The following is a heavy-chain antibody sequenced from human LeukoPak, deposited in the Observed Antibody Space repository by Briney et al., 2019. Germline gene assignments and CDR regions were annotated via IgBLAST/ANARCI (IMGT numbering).Heavy chain of an antibody. D-gene: IGHD5-12*01. CDR1: GFTFSDHY. Sequence: SGRSLRLSCAASGFTFSDHYMDWVRQAPGKGLEWVCRIRNKANSYTTEYAASVKGRFTVSRDDSKNSLFQQMLSLKTEDTAMYYCTRASISSTPYYFDYWGQGALVTVSS. CDR2: IRNKANSYTT. V-gene: IGHV3-72*01. J-gene: IGHJ4*02. CDR3: TRASISSTPYYFDY.